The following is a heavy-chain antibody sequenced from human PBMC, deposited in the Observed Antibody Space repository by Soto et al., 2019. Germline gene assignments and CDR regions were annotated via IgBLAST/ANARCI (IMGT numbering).Heavy chain of an antibody. Sequence: LGESLKISCKGSGYSFINYWIAWVRQMPGKGLEYMGIIYPSDSDTRYSPSFQGQVTISVDKSISTAYLQWSSLKASDTAMYYCARHEQFYYYYYGMDVWGQGTAVTVSS. CDR1: GYSFINYW. CDR3: ARHEQFYYYYYGMDV. V-gene: IGHV5-51*01. J-gene: IGHJ6*02. CDR2: IYPSDSDT. D-gene: IGHD4-4*01.